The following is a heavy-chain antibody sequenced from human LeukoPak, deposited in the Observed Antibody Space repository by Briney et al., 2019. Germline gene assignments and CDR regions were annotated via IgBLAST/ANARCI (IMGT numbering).Heavy chain of an antibody. Sequence: GGSLRLSCAASGFTFSSYWMHWVRQVPGKELMWVSRINNDGSSTSYADSVRGRFTISRDNAKNTLYLQMNSLRAEDTAVYYCARVAAAGTLDYWDQESLVTVSS. V-gene: IGHV3-74*01. D-gene: IGHD6-13*01. J-gene: IGHJ4*02. CDR2: INNDGSST. CDR1: GFTFSSYW. CDR3: ARVAAAGTLDY.